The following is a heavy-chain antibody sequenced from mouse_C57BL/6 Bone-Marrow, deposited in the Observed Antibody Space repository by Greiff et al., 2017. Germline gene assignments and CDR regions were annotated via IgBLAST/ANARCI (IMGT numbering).Heavy chain of an antibody. CDR3: TRWLLYFDY. CDR1: GFNIKDDY. CDR2: IDPENGDT. V-gene: IGHV14-4*01. J-gene: IGHJ2*01. Sequence: EVKLEESGAELVRPGASVKLSCTASGFNIKDDYMHWVKQRPEQGLEWIGWIDPENGDTEYASKFQGKATITADTSSNTAYLQLSSLTSEDTAVYYCTRWLLYFDYWGQGTTLTVSS. D-gene: IGHD2-3*01.